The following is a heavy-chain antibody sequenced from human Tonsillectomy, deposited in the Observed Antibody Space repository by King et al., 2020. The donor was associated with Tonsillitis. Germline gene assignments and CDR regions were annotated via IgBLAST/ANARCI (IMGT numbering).Heavy chain of an antibody. D-gene: IGHD2-2*01. Sequence: QMQESGPGLVKPSQTLSLTCTVSGGSVTSGSYYYTWIRQPAGKGLEWIGRIYTSGTTNYHPSLKSRVTISVDTSKNQFSLNLTSATAADTAVYFCAREPLTRYCRSASCLDYWGQGTLVTVSS. CDR2: IYTSGTT. J-gene: IGHJ4*02. CDR1: GGSVTSGSYY. V-gene: IGHV4-61*02. CDR3: AREPLTRYCRSASCLDY.